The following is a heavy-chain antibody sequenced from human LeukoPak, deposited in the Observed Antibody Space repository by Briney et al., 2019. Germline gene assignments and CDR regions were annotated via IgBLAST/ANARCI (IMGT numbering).Heavy chain of an antibody. D-gene: IGHD7-27*01. J-gene: IGHJ4*02. V-gene: IGHV1-2*02. CDR3: ARAGPELGIGY. CDR2: INPKSGGT. CDR1: GYTFTGYY. Sequence: ASVKVSCKASGYTFTGYYMHRVRQAPGQGLEWMGWINPKSGGTNYAQKFQGRVTMTRDTSISTASMELSRLKSDDTAVYYCARAGPELGIGYWGQGTLVTVSS.